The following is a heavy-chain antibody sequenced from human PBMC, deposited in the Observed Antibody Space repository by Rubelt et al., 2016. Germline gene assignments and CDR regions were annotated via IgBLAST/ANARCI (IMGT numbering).Heavy chain of an antibody. CDR2: ISHGGIT. J-gene: IGHJ4*02. CDR1: GGSFSAYY. CDR3: AGATVTTVD. V-gene: IGHV4-34*01. Sequence: QVQLQQWGAGLLKPSETLSLTCAFYGGSFSAYYWAWIRQPPGKGLEWVGEISHGGITNYKPPLKSRFTISLDTSKNQFSLMLTPMTVADTAVYYCAGATVTTVDWGQGTLVTVSS. D-gene: IGHD4-17*01.